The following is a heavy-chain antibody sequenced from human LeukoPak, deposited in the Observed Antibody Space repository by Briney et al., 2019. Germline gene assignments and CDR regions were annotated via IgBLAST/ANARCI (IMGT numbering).Heavy chain of an antibody. Sequence: GGSLRLSCAASGFTFISYAIHWVRQAPGKGLEWVAVTSFHGTDSFYADSVKGRFTISRDNAKNSLYLQMNSLRAEDTAVYYCARDRCGYSGCPFDYWGQGTLVTVSS. CDR3: ARDRCGYSGCPFDY. CDR1: GFTFISYA. CDR2: TSFHGTDS. D-gene: IGHD5-12*01. V-gene: IGHV3-30*04. J-gene: IGHJ4*02.